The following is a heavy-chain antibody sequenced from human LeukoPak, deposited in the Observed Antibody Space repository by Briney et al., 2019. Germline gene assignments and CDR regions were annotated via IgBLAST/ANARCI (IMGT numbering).Heavy chain of an antibody. CDR1: GYSISSGYY. CDR2: IYRSGST. Sequence: SETLSLTCTVSGYSISSGYYWGWIRQPPGKGLEWIGSIYRSGSTYYNPSLKSRVTISVDTSKNQFSLKLSSVTAADTAVYYCARVGIVVVPAAATADYWGQGTLVTVSS. V-gene: IGHV4-38-2*02. J-gene: IGHJ4*02. D-gene: IGHD2-2*01. CDR3: ARVGIVVVPAAATADY.